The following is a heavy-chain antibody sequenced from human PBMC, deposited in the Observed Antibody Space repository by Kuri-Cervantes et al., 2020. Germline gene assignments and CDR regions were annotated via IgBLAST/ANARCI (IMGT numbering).Heavy chain of an antibody. V-gene: IGHV1-46*01. J-gene: IGHJ4*02. Sequence: ASVKVSCKASGYTFTSYYMHWVRQAPGQGLEWMGIINPSGGSTSYAQKLQGRVTMTTDTSTSTAYMELRSLRSDDTAVYYCARDKGIAAAGTGYWGQGTLVTVSS. CDR2: INPSGGST. CDR1: GYTFTSYY. CDR3: ARDKGIAAAGTGY. D-gene: IGHD6-13*01.